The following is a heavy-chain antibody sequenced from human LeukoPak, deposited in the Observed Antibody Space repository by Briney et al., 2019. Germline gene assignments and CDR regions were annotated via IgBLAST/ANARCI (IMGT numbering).Heavy chain of an antibody. D-gene: IGHD3-9*01. CDR3: ARDTDWAFDY. CDR1: GFTFSSYV. Sequence: GGSLRLSCAASGFTFSSYVMSWIRQAPGKGLEWVSYINHNGETIYYADSVKGRFTISRDNAKNLLYMQMNSLRDEDTAVYCCARDTDWAFDYWGQGTLVTVSS. J-gene: IGHJ4*02. CDR2: INHNGETI. V-gene: IGHV3-48*02.